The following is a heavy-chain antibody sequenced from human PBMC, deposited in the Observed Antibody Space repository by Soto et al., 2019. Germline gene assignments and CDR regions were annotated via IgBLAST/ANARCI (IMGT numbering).Heavy chain of an antibody. CDR2: TRNKANSYTT. J-gene: IGHJ6*02. V-gene: IGHV3-72*01. CDR1: GFTFSDHY. D-gene: IGHD3-3*01. Sequence: GGSLRLSCAASGFTFSDHYMDWVRQAPGKGLDWLGRTRNKANSYTTEYAASVKGRFIISRDDSRNSLYLQMNSLKTEDTAVYYCARISTFEGMDVWGQGTTVTVSS. CDR3: ARISTFEGMDV.